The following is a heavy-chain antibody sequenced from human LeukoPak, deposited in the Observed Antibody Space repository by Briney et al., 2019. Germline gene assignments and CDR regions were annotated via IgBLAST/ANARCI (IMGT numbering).Heavy chain of an antibody. CDR1: GYSFTSYW. J-gene: IGHJ5*02. CDR2: IYPGDSDT. Sequence: GESLKISCKGSGYSFTSYWIGWVRQLPGKGLGWMGIIYPGDSDTRYSPSFQGQVTISADKSISTAYLQWSSLKASDTAIYYCARLYSSWYRSGRWFDPWGQGTLVTVSS. D-gene: IGHD6-13*01. V-gene: IGHV5-51*01. CDR3: ARLYSSWYRSGRWFDP.